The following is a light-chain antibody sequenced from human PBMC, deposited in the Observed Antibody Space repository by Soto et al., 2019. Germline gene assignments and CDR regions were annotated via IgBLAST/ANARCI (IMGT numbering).Light chain of an antibody. CDR3: QHYNNYWT. CDR1: QSISSW. CDR2: DAS. J-gene: IGKJ1*01. Sequence: DIQMTQSPSTLSASVGDRVTITCRASQSISSWLAWYQQKPGKAPKLLIYDASSLESGVPSRFSGSGSATEFTLTISSLQTDDFATDYRQHYNNYWTFGQGTRVKIK. V-gene: IGKV1-5*01.